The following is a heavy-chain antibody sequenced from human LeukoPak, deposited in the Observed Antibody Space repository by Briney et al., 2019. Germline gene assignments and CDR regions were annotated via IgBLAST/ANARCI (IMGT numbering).Heavy chain of an antibody. V-gene: IGHV1-2*02. CDR3: ARDLIVATPFDY. Sequence: ASVKVSCKASGYTFTGYYMHWVRQAPGQGLEWMGWINPNSGGTNYAQKFQGRVTMTRDTSISTAYMELSRPRSDDTAVYYCARDLIVATPFDYWGQGTLVTVSS. D-gene: IGHD5-12*01. CDR2: INPNSGGT. CDR1: GYTFTGYY. J-gene: IGHJ4*02.